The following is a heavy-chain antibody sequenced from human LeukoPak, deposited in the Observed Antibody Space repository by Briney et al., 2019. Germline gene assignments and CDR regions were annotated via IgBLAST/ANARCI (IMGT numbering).Heavy chain of an antibody. J-gene: IGHJ4*02. CDR2: IASTAHGGTT. D-gene: IGHD2-21*01. Sequence: PGGALRLSCAASGFTFSYVWMSGVRQAPGKGLEWVGRIASTAHGGTTDYAAPVKGRFTISRDDSKDTLYLQMNSLKTEDTAVYFCTEGLAYWGQGTLVTVSS. V-gene: IGHV3-15*04. CDR3: TEGLAY. CDR1: GFTFSYVW.